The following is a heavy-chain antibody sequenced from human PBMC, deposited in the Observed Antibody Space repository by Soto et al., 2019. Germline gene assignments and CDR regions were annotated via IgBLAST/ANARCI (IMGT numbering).Heavy chain of an antibody. D-gene: IGHD5-18*01. V-gene: IGHV1-24*01. CDR2: FDPEDGET. J-gene: IGHJ6*02. CDR3: ATAGAMVRYYYYYGMDV. Sequence: ASVKVSCKVSGYTLTELSMHWVRQAPGKGLEWMGGFDPEDGETVYAQKFQGRVTMTEDTSTDTAYMELSSLRSEDTAVYYCATAGAMVRYYYYYGMDVWGQGTKVTVSS. CDR1: GYTLTELS.